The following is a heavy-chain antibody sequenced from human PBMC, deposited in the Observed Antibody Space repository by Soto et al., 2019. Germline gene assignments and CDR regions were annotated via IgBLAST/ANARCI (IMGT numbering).Heavy chain of an antibody. CDR1: GYTFTNYF. V-gene: IGHV1-46*01. Sequence: QVQLVQSGAEVNKPGASVKVSCKTSGYTFTNYFIHWVRQAPGQGLEWMGIINPRADSTNYAQKFQGRVTVTRDTSTSTVYMELRSLRSEDTAVYFCAREYGGSRVLDYWGQGTLVTVST. CDR2: INPRADST. J-gene: IGHJ4*02. D-gene: IGHD1-26*01. CDR3: AREYGGSRVLDY.